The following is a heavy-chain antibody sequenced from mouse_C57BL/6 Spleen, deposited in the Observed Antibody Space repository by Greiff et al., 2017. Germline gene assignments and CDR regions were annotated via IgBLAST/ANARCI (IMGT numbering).Heavy chain of an antibody. J-gene: IGHJ2*01. CDR2: IDPSDSYT. CDR1: GYTFTSYW. V-gene: IGHV1-50*01. CDR3: ARSHVGFDY. Sequence: VQLQQPGAELVKPGASVKLSCKASGYTFTSYWMQWVKQRPGQGLEWIGEIDPSDSYTNYNQKFKGKATLTVDTSSSTAYMQLSSLTSEDSAVYYCARSHVGFDYWGQGTTLTVSS. D-gene: IGHD3-3*01.